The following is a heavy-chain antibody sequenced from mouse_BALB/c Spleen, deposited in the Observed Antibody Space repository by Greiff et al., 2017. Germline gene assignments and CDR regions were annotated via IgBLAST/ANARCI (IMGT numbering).Heavy chain of an antibody. V-gene: IGHV1-9*01. J-gene: IGHJ4*01. CDR1: GYTFSSYW. D-gene: IGHD2-4*01. CDR2: ILPGSGST. Sequence: QVQLQQSGAELMKPGASVKISCKATGYTFSSYWIEWVKQRPGHGLEWIGEILPGSGSTNYNEKFKGKATFTADTSSNTAYMQLSSLTSEDSAVYYCARYDYDCAMDYWGQGTSVTVSS. CDR3: ARYDYDCAMDY.